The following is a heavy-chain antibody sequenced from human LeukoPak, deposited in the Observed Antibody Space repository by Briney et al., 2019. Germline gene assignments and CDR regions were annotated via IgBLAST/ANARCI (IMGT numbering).Heavy chain of an antibody. CDR2: IYTSGST. J-gene: IGHJ4*02. CDR1: GGSISSGSYY. D-gene: IGHD3-16*02. V-gene: IGHV4-61*02. Sequence: KPSETLSLTCSVSGGSISSGSYYWSWIRQPAGKGLEWIGRIYTSGSTNYNPSLKSRVTISVDTSKNQFSLKLSSVTAADTAVYYCARQGQGRLYDYVWGSYRYTYYFDYWGQGTLVTVSS. CDR3: ARQGQGRLYDYVWGSYRYTYYFDY.